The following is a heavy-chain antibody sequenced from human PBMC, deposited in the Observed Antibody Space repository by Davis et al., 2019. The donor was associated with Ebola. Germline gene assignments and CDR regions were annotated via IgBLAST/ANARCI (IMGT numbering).Heavy chain of an antibody. CDR3: ARASGQWLTYVDIDH. CDR1: GDSISSGNYY. J-gene: IGHJ4*02. V-gene: IGHV4-30-4*02. CDR2: IYYSGST. D-gene: IGHD6-19*01. Sequence: SETLSLTCSVSGDSISSGNYYWSWIRQPPGKGLEWIGYIYYSGSTYYNPSLKSRITISVDTSKNQFSLRLSSVNAADAAVYYCARASGQWLTYVDIDHWGRGTLVAVSS.